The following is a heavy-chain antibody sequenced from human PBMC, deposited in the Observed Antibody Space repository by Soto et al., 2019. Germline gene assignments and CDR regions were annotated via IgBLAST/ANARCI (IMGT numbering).Heavy chain of an antibody. D-gene: IGHD4-17*01. V-gene: IGHV4-39*01. CDR3: ARLHDYQNWFDP. J-gene: IGHJ5*02. CDR1: GGSISSSSYY. CDR2: IHYSGST. Sequence: SETLSLTCTVSGGSISSSSYYWGWIRQPPGKGLEWIGSIHYSGSTYYNPSLKGRVTISVDTSKNQFSLKLSSVTAADTAVYHCARLHDYQNWFDPWGQGTLVTVSS.